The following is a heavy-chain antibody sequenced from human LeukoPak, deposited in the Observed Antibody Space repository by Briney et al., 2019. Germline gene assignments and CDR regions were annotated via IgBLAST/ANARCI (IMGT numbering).Heavy chain of an antibody. V-gene: IGHV3-7*01. D-gene: IGHD2-2*02. CDR3: ARERGGFCSGTTCYKAFDI. Sequence: PGGSLRLSCAASGFTVSSNYMSWVRQAPGKGLEWLANIKQDGSEKYYVGSVKGRFTISRDNAKNSLDLQMTSLRADDTAVYYCARERGGFCSGTTCYKAFDIWGQGTMVTVSS. J-gene: IGHJ3*02. CDR2: IKQDGSEK. CDR1: GFTVSSNY.